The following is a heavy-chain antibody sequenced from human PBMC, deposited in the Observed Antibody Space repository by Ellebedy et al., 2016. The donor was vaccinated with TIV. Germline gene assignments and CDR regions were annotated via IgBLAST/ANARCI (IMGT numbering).Heavy chain of an antibody. CDR1: GGAFSGYF. V-gene: IGHV4-34*01. Sequence: SETLSLTXAVEGGAFSGYFWSWIRQSPGKGLEWIGEINHSGSTNYNPSLKSRVTMSVDTTKKHISLRLSSVTAADTAVYYCASSPYGDYGIGYWGQGTLVTVSS. CDR3: ASSPYGDYGIGY. D-gene: IGHD4-17*01. J-gene: IGHJ4*02. CDR2: INHSGST.